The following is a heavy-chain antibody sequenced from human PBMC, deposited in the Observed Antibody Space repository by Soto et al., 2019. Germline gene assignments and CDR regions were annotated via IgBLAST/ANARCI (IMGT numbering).Heavy chain of an antibody. J-gene: IGHJ6*02. D-gene: IGHD3-9*01. CDR3: ARDTDDILTGYPNYYYGMDV. Sequence: GGSRRLSCAASGFTFSSYGMHWVRQAPGKGLEWVAVIWYDGSNKYYADSVKGRFTISRDNSKNTLYLQMNSLRAEDTAVYYCARDTDDILTGYPNYYYGMDVWGQGTTVTVSS. V-gene: IGHV3-30*19. CDR2: IWYDGSNK. CDR1: GFTFSSYG.